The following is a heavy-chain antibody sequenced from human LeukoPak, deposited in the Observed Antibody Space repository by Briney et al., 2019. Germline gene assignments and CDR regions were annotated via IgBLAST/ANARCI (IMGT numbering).Heavy chain of an antibody. V-gene: IGHV3-11*04. J-gene: IGHJ4*02. Sequence: PGGSLRLSCAASGFTFSDYYMSWIRQAPGKGLEWVSYISSSGSTIYYAGSVKGRFTISRDNAKNSLYLQMNSLRAEDTAVYYCARFGIQLWDYFDYWGPGTLVTVSS. CDR1: GFTFSDYY. D-gene: IGHD5-18*01. CDR3: ARFGIQLWDYFDY. CDR2: ISSSGSTI.